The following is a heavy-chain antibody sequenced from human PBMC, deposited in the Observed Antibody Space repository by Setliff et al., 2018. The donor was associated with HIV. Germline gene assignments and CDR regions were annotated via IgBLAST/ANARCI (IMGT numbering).Heavy chain of an antibody. CDR3: AKDKGQKYADY. CDR2: IRSDGSNK. Sequence: GGSLRLSCAASGFTFSSHGMYWVRQAPGKGLEWVASIRSDGSNKYYADSVTGRFTISRDDSKNTLYLQMNSLRAEDTAVYYCAKDKGQKYADYWGQGTMVTVSS. D-gene: IGHD3-10*01. V-gene: IGHV3-30*02. CDR1: GFTFSSHG. J-gene: IGHJ4*02.